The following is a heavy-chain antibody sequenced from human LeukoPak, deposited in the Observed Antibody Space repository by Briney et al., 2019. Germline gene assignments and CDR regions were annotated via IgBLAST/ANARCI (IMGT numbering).Heavy chain of an antibody. J-gene: IGHJ4*02. CDR1: GFNLSSYE. D-gene: IGHD6-19*01. CDR3: ARQSSGWSYFDC. CDR2: ISPSVSTI. Sequence: GGSLRLSCAASGFNLSSYEMNWVRQTPGKGLEWVSYISPSVSTIYSADSVKGRFIISRDNAKNSLYLQMNSLRAEDTAVYSCARQSSGWSYFDCWGQGILVTVSS. V-gene: IGHV3-48*03.